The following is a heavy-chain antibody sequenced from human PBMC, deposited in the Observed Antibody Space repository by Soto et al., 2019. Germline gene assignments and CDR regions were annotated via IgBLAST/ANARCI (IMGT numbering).Heavy chain of an antibody. D-gene: IGHD1-26*01. CDR2: IYHSGNT. Sequence: VQLRQSGPGLVKPSGTLSLTCAVSGGSISSSNWWTWVRQAPGKGLEWIGEIYHSGNTYYNPSLKGRVTIIVDKSNNPFSLKLNSVTAADTAVYYCATLPPRVVASLLPIPTWGQGTLVTVSS. CDR3: ATLPPRVVASLLPIPT. J-gene: IGHJ5*02. CDR1: GGSISSSNW. V-gene: IGHV4-4*02.